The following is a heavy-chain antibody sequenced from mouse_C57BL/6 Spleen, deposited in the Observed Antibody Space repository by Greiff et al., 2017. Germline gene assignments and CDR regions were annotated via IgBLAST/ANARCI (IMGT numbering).Heavy chain of an antibody. D-gene: IGHD3-2*02. V-gene: IGHV1-5*01. J-gene: IGHJ2*01. CDR3: TRSKLRLLFDD. CDR2: IYPGNSDT. Sequence: VHVKQSGTVLARPGASVKMSCKTSGYTFTSYWMHWVKQRPGQGLEWIGAIYPGNSDTSYNQKFKGKAKLTAVTSASTAYMELSSLTNEDSAVYYCTRSKLRLLFDDWGQGTTRTVSS. CDR1: GYTFTSYW.